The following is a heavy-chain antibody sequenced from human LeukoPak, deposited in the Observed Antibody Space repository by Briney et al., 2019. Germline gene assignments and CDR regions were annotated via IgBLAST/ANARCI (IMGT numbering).Heavy chain of an antibody. CDR1: GGSVSSGSYY. CDR3: ARDPLGSSLPVD. D-gene: IGHD2-2*01. Sequence: PSETLSLTCTVSGGSVSSGSYYWSWIRQPPGKGLEWIGCIYYSGSTYYNPSLKSRITMSVDTSNNHFSLKLSSVTAADTAVYYCARDPLGSSLPVDWGQGTLVTVSS. J-gene: IGHJ4*02. CDR2: IYYSGST. V-gene: IGHV4-31*03.